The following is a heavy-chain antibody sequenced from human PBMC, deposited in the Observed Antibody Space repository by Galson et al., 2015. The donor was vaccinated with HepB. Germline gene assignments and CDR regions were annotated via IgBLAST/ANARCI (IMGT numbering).Heavy chain of an antibody. J-gene: IGHJ5*02. Sequence: SETLSLTCTVSGDSIRSHHYYWGWIRQPPGKGLQWIASIYYTGNTYYNPSLKSRVTISVDTSKNQFSLNLRSVTAADTAVYYCVRQGSKWSPGAGIDPWGQGTLVTVSS. CDR1: GDSIRSHHYY. CDR2: IYYTGNT. V-gene: IGHV4-39*01. D-gene: IGHD2-15*01. CDR3: VRQGSKWSPGAGIDP.